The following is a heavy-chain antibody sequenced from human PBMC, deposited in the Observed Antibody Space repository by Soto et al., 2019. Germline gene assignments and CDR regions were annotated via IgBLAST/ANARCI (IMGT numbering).Heavy chain of an antibody. CDR3: AKNRVSSGWPSFDY. CDR2: ISYDGSNK. V-gene: IGHV3-30*18. J-gene: IGHJ4*02. CDR1: GFTFSSYG. D-gene: IGHD6-19*01. Sequence: QVQLVESGGGVVQPGRSLRLSCAASGFTFSSYGVHWVRQAPGKGLEWVAIISYDGSNKYYADSVEGRFTISRDNLKNTLSLQMNSLRPVDTAVYYGAKNRVSSGWPSFDYWGQGTLVTVSS.